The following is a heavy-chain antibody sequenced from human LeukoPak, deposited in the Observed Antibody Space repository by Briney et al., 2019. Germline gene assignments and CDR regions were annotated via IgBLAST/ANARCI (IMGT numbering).Heavy chain of an antibody. CDR1: GYTFTSYD. CDR2: MNPNSGNT. CDR3: AREVGLYGMDV. V-gene: IGHV1-8*01. Sequence: APVKVSCKAPGYTFTSYDINWVRQATGQGLEWMGWMNPNSGNTGYAQKFQGRVTMTRNTSISTAYMELSSLRSEDTAVYYCAREVGLYGMDVWGQGTTVTVSS. J-gene: IGHJ6*02. D-gene: IGHD3-16*01.